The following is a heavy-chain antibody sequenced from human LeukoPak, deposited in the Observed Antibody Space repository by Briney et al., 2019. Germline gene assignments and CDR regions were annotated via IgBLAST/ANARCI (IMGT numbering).Heavy chain of an antibody. CDR2: ITSSSSTI. Sequence: GGSLRLSCAASESTFSSYSMNWVRRAPGRGLEWISYITSSSSTIYYADSVKGRFTISRDNAKSSVYLQMNSLRAEDTAIYYCARVWQDYTNVDYWGQGTLVTVSS. J-gene: IGHJ4*02. D-gene: IGHD4-11*01. CDR1: ESTFSSYS. CDR3: ARVWQDYTNVDY. V-gene: IGHV3-48*01.